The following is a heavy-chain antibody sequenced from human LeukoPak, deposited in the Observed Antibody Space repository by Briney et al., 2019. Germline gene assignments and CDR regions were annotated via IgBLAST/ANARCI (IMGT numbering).Heavy chain of an antibody. CDR3: AGGPILTIAARPALDY. J-gene: IGHJ4*02. D-gene: IGHD6-6*01. V-gene: IGHV4-34*01. Sequence: PSETLSLTCAVYGGSFSGYYWSWIRQPPGKGLEWIGEINHSGSTNYNPSLKSRVTISVDTSKNQFSLKLSSVTAAGTAVYYCAGGPILTIAARPALDYWGQGTLVTVSS. CDR1: GGSFSGYY. CDR2: INHSGST.